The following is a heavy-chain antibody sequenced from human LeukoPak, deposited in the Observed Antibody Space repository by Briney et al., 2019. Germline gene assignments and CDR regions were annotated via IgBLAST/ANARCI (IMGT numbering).Heavy chain of an antibody. V-gene: IGHV2-5*01. Sequence: GPTLVKPMQTLTLTFIFSGFAPSTSRVGVGWIRHPPVKALEWLAIIYWNDDKRYSPSLKSRLTITKDTSKNQVVLTLTNMDPVDTATYYCAHRIGYYDSSGYYCPFDYWGQGTLVTVSS. CDR2: IYWNDDK. CDR1: GFAPSTSRVG. D-gene: IGHD3-22*01. J-gene: IGHJ4*02. CDR3: AHRIGYYDSSGYYCPFDY.